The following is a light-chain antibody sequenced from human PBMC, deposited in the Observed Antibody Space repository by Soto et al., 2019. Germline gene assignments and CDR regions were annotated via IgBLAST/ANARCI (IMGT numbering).Light chain of an antibody. V-gene: IGKV1-39*01. J-gene: IGKJ5*01. Sequence: DIQLTQSPSSLSASLGDRVTISCRASQNIDNYLHWYQQKSGKAPEALIYAASSLRDGVSSRFSGSGYGTEFTLTINNLQPEDFATYYCQQSSSSLPITFGQGTRLDI. CDR1: QNIDNY. CDR2: AAS. CDR3: QQSSSSLPIT.